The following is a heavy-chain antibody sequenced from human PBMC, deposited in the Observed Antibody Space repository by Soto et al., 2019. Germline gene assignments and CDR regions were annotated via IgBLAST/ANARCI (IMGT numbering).Heavy chain of an antibody. V-gene: IGHV1-2*04. D-gene: IGHD1-26*01. CDR3: ARDQWELQAFDI. J-gene: IGHJ3*02. CDR1: GGTFSSYA. CDR2: INPNSGGT. Sequence: ASVKVSCKASGGTFSSYAISWVRQAPGQGLEWMGWINPNSGGTNYAQKFQGWVTMTRDTSISTAYMELSRLRSDDTAVYYCARDQWELQAFDIWGQGTMVTVSS.